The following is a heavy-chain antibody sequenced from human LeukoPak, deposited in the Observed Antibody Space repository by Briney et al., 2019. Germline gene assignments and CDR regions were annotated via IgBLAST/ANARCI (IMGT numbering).Heavy chain of an antibody. CDR3: ARGGDDRLRWFDP. V-gene: IGHV4-59*08. J-gene: IGHJ5*02. CDR1: GGSISSYH. D-gene: IGHD4-17*01. CDR2: VSDNGIT. Sequence: SETLSLTCTVSGGSISSYHWSWIRQSPGNGLEWLGYVSDNGITKYNPSLRSRVTISEDTSENSVSLELRSVTDADTAIYYCARGGDDRLRWFDPWGPGTLATVSS.